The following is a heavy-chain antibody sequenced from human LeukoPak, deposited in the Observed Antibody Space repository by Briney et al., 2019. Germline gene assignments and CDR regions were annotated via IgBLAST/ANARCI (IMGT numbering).Heavy chain of an antibody. CDR1: GYSVTSYC. D-gene: IGHD2-15*01. V-gene: IGHV5-51*01. CDR3: ARRGYCSGGSCFSNAFDI. Sequence: GESLQISSRGSGYSVTSYCICCVRQMPGKDLQWMGIIYPGDSDTRYSPSFQGQVTISADKSISTAYLQWSSLKASDTAMYYCARRGYCSGGSCFSNAFDIWGQGTMVTVSS. CDR2: IYPGDSDT. J-gene: IGHJ3*02.